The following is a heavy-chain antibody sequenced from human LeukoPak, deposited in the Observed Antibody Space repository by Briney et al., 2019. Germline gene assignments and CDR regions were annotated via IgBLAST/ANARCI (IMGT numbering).Heavy chain of an antibody. CDR1: GFTFSNYW. CDR3: AREVGATNS. CDR2: IKQDGSEK. D-gene: IGHD1-26*01. J-gene: IGHJ4*02. Sequence: GGSLRLSCAASGFTFSNYWMSWVRQAPGKGLEWVANIKQDGSEKYYVDSVKGRFTISRDNAKNSLFLQMNSLSAEDTAVYYCAREVGATNSWGQGTLVTVSS. V-gene: IGHV3-7*01.